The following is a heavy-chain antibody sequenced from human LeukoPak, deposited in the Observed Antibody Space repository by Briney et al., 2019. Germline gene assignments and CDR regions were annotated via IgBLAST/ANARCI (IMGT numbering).Heavy chain of an antibody. CDR3: ARRDFPSFVDV. CDR1: GFTLSKYA. J-gene: IGHJ6*04. Sequence: GGSLRLSCEGSGFTLSKYAMHWVRQAPGKGLEWVAVISHDGSDKHYGDSVKGRFTISRDNPRNTLSLQMSSLRLDDTALYYCARRDFPSFVDVWGKGTSVTVSS. D-gene: IGHD3/OR15-3a*01. V-gene: IGHV3-30*15. CDR2: ISHDGSDK.